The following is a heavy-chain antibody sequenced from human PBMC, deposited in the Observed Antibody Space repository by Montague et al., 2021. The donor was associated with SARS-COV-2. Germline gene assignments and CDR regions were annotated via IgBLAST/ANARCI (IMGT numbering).Heavy chain of an antibody. CDR3: AHKNSGWPIEFAY. CDR2: IYWNDDK. J-gene: IGHJ4*02. Sequence: VKPTQTLTLTCTFSGFSLDSRGVGVGWIRQPPGKALECLALIYWNDDKRYSPSLKTRLTVTKDTSKNQVVLTMTDMDPVDTATYFCAHKNSGWPIEFAYWGQGALVTVSS. CDR1: GFSLDSRGVG. D-gene: IGHD6-19*01. V-gene: IGHV2-5*01.